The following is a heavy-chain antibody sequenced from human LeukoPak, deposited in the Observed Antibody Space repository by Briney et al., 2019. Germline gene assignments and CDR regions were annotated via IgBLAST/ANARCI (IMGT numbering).Heavy chain of an antibody. J-gene: IGHJ6*02. CDR3: ARASHGLDV. CDR1: GFTLSSYW. V-gene: IGHV3-7*03. D-gene: IGHD5-24*01. CDR2: IKQDGSEK. Sequence: GGSLRLSCVASGFTLSSYWTSWVRQAPGRGLEWLANIKQDGSEKYYVDSVKGRFTISRDNAKNSLYLQMNSLRAEDTAVYYCARASHGLDVWGQGTTVTVSS.